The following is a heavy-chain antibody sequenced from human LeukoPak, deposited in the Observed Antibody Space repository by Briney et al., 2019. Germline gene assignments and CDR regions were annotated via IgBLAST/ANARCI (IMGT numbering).Heavy chain of an antibody. J-gene: IGHJ3*02. CDR1: GFTFSSYW. D-gene: IGHD2-15*01. CDR3: ARAGLSGGSCYAFDI. CDR2: IKQDGSEK. Sequence: GGSLRLSCAASGFTFSSYWMSWVRQAPGKGLEWVANIKQDGSEKYYVDSVKGRFTITRDNAKNSLYLQMNSLRAEDTAVYYCARAGLSGGSCYAFDIWGQGTMVTVSS. V-gene: IGHV3-7*03.